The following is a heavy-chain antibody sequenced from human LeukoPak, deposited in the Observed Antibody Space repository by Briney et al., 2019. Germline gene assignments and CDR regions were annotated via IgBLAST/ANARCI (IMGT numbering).Heavy chain of an antibody. D-gene: IGHD6-25*01. CDR3: ARYLAAGYFDL. CDR2: INHSGST. J-gene: IGHJ2*01. CDR1: GGSFSGYY. V-gene: IGHV4-34*01. Sequence: SETLSLTCAVYGGSFSGYYWSWIRQPPGKGLEWIGEINHSGSTNYNPSLKSRVTISVDTSKNQFSLKLSSVTAADTAVHYCARYLAAGYFDLWGRGTLVTVSS.